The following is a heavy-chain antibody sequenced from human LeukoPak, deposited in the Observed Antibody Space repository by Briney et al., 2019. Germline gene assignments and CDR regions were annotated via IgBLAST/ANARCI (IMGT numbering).Heavy chain of an antibody. CDR1: GFSFRDYG. J-gene: IGHJ4*02. CDR3: ARGALVGTVYFFDY. Sequence: GGFLRLSCTTSGFSFRDYGITWVRQAPGKGLEWVSAITRGSAHIYYADSLKGRFTISGDHSTNSVHLQMNSLRVDDTAVYYCARGALVGTVYFFDYWGPGTVVTVSS. CDR2: ITRGSAHI. D-gene: IGHD1-26*01. V-gene: IGHV3-21*01.